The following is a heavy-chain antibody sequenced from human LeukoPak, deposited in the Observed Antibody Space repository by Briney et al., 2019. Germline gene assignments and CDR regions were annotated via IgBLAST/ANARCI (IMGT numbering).Heavy chain of an antibody. CDR3: AGRGIVTGYFDF. CDR2: IFHSGST. CDR1: VDSITNSNFY. V-gene: IGHV4-39*01. D-gene: IGHD3-9*01. Sequence: SEPLSLTCTVSVDSITNSNFYCGWIRQSPGKGPEWVGSIFHSGSTNSNPSLTSLVTLSQYTPKNQFYLRVRSVTAAETALYFCAGRGIVTGYFDFWGRGTLVTVSS. J-gene: IGHJ4*02.